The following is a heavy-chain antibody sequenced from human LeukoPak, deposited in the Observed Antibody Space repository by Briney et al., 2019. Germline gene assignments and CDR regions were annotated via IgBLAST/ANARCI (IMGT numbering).Heavy chain of an antibody. V-gene: IGHV1-18*01. CDR2: ISPYNGNT. D-gene: IGHD3-9*01. CDR3: ARAASLYDILSGFDF. Sequence: ASVKVSCKASGYTLTSYAISWVRQAPGQGLEWMGWISPYNGNTNYAQKLQGRVTMTSDTSTSTAYMELRSLRSDDTAVYYCARAASLYDILSGFDFRGQGTLVTVSP. CDR1: GYTLTSYA. J-gene: IGHJ4*02.